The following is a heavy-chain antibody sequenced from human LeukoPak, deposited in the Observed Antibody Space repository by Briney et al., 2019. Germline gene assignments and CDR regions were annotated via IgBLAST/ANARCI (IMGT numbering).Heavy chain of an antibody. CDR2: LSGNGYKT. J-gene: IGHJ3*02. V-gene: IGHV3-23*01. CDR3: ARDRSYAFAI. CDR1: GFAFSTYA. Sequence: PGGSLRLSCAASGFAFSTYAMSWVRQAPGKGLEWVSALSGNGYKTYYADSVKGRFTVSRDNPKNTLYLQMNSLRAEDSALYYCARDRSYAFAIWGQGTMVTVSS. D-gene: IGHD6-19*01.